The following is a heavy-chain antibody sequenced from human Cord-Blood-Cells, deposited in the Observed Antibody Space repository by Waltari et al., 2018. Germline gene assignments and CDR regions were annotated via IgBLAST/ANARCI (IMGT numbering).Heavy chain of an antibody. CDR1: GFTFSSYA. V-gene: IGHV3-30-3*01. Sequence: QVQLVESGGGVVQPGRSLRLSCAASGFTFSSYAMHLVRRAPGKGLEWVAVISYDGSNKYYADSVKGRFTISRDNSKNTLYLQMNGLRAEDTAVYYCAREKYQLLFDYWGQGTLVTVSS. CDR3: AREKYQLLFDY. CDR2: ISYDGSNK. D-gene: IGHD2-2*01. J-gene: IGHJ4*02.